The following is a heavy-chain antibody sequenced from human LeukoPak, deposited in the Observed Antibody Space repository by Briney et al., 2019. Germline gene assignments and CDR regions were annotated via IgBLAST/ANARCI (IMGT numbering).Heavy chain of an antibody. CDR1: GYSFTDYY. CDR3: ARTREGVWGSYSP. J-gene: IGHJ4*02. D-gene: IGHD3-16*01. Sequence: GASVKVSCKASGYSFTDYYIHWVRLAPGQGLEWMGWTNPKSGGTHYAQKFQGRVSMTRDTSINTVHLELSSLKTNDTAVYYCARTREGVWGSYSPWGQGTLVTISS. CDR2: TNPKSGGT. V-gene: IGHV1-2*02.